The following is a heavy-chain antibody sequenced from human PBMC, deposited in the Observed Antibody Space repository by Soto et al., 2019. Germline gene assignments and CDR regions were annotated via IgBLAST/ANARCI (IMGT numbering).Heavy chain of an antibody. CDR3: ARDYPPYYDILTGQEVWFDP. J-gene: IGHJ5*02. CDR2: INHSGST. Sequence: SETLSLTCAVYGGSFSGYYWSWIRQPPGKGLEWIGEINHSGSTNYNPSLKSRVTISVDTSKNQFSLKLRSLRSDDTAVYYCARDYPPYYDILTGQEVWFDPRGQGTLVTVSS. V-gene: IGHV4-34*01. D-gene: IGHD3-9*01. CDR1: GGSFSGYY.